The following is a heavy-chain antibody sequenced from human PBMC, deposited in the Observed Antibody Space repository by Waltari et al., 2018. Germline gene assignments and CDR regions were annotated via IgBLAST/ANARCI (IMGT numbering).Heavy chain of an antibody. CDR1: GFGFTAAW. Sequence: EVQMVESGGGSVKPGDSLRLSCVASGFGFTAAWLTWVRQAPGKGLELVGRIKSQNDGATTDFAASVRGRFSISRDDSQNMVFLQMNSLRVEDTALYYCTTLDAPWGGWGHGTLVTVSS. CDR2: IKSQNDGATT. D-gene: IGHD7-27*01. V-gene: IGHV3-15*01. CDR3: TTLDAPWGG. J-gene: IGHJ4*01.